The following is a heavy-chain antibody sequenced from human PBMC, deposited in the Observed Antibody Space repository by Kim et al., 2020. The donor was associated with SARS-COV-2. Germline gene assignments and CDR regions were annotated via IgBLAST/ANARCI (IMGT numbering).Heavy chain of an antibody. D-gene: IGHD5-18*01. CDR1: GYTFGNYA. CDR2: INAGNGNT. Sequence: ASVKVSCKASGYTFGNYAIHWVRQAPGQRLELMGRINAGNGNTQYSQKFQGRVSITRDKSASTAYMELSSLRSEDTAVYYCARGERTHEYSYGWDAFDVWGQGTMVTVSS. CDR3: ARGERTHEYSYGWDAFDV. V-gene: IGHV1-3*01. J-gene: IGHJ3*01.